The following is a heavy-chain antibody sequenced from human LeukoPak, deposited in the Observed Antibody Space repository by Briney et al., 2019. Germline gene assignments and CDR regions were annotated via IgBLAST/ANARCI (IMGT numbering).Heavy chain of an antibody. V-gene: IGHV3-49*03. D-gene: IGHD6-19*01. Sequence: PGGSLRLSCTASGFTFGDYAMSWFRQAPGKGLEWVGFIRSKGYGGTTEYAASVKGRFTISRDDSKSIAYLEINSLKTEDTAVYYCAGGFAVAGLCITDFDRWGQGTLVTVSA. CDR3: AGGFAVAGLCITDFDR. CDR1: GFTFGDYA. J-gene: IGHJ4*02. CDR2: IRSKGYGGTT.